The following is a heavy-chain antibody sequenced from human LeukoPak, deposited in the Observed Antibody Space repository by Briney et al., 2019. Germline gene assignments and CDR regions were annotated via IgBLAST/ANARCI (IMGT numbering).Heavy chain of an antibody. CDR3: ATTLYCSSSGCYRYFDY. CDR1: GFTVSNAW. J-gene: IGHJ4*02. Sequence: GGSLRLSCAASGFTVSNAWMSWVRQAPGKGLEWVGRIKSKPDGGTTDYAAPVKGRFTISRDDSKKTLYLQMDSLQTEDTAVYYCATTLYCSSSGCYRYFDYWGQGTLATVSS. CDR2: IKSKPDGGTT. D-gene: IGHD2-2*01. V-gene: IGHV3-15*01.